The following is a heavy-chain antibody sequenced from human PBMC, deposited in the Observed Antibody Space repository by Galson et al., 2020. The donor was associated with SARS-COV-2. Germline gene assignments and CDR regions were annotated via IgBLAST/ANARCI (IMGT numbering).Heavy chain of an antibody. CDR1: GGSFSGYY. CDR2: INHSGST. J-gene: IGHJ4*02. D-gene: IGHD6-6*01. Sequence: SETLSLTCAVYGGSFSGYYWSWIRQPPGKGLEWIGEINHSGSTNYNPSLKSRVTISVDTSKNQFSLKLSSVTAADTAVYYCATAPTYPKYHFDHWGQGALVTVSS. CDR3: ATAPTYPKYHFDH. V-gene: IGHV4-34*01.